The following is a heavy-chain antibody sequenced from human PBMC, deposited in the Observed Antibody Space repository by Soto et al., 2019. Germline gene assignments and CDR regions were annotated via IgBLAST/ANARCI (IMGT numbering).Heavy chain of an antibody. CDR3: ARGTGYSYGLNYYGMDV. CDR1: GGSSGGYY. Sequence: SETLCLSWTVAGGSSGGYYGSWIRQPPGKGLEWIGYIYYSGSTNYNPSLKSRVTISVDTSKNQFSLKLSSVTAADTAVYYCARGTGYSYGLNYYGMDVWGQGTTVTVSS. CDR2: IYYSGST. J-gene: IGHJ6*02. D-gene: IGHD5-18*01. V-gene: IGHV4-59*01.